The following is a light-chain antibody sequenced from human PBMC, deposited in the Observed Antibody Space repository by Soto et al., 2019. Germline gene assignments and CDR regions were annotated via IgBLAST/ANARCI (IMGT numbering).Light chain of an antibody. J-gene: IGLJ3*02. CDR1: SGDIGSYNL. CDR3: QSYDTSVTGSWV. Sequence: QSVLTQPASVSGSPGQSITISCTGTSGDIGSYNLLFWYQQHAGKAPKLMIYEDTKRPSGVSDRFSASKSGTTASLTISGLEAEDEADYYCQSYDTSVTGSWVFGGGTKLTVL. V-gene: IGLV2-23*01. CDR2: EDT.